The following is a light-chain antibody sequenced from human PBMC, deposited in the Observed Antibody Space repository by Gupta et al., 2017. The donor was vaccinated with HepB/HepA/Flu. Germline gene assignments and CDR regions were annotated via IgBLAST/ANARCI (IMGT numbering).Light chain of an antibody. V-gene: IGLV3-1*01. CDR3: QACDSPTGVV. CDR2: QDK. Sequence: SYELTQPPSVYVSPGQTATITCSGEKLERKYVSWYQQKSGQSLVLVVHQDKKRPSGIPERFSGSNSGDTATLTISGTQTMDEADYYCQACDSPTGVVFGGGTKLTVL. J-gene: IGLJ2*01. CDR1: KLERKY.